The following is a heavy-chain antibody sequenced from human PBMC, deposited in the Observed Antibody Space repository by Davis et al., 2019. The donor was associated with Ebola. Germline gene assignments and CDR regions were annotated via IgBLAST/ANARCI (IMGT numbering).Heavy chain of an antibody. V-gene: IGHV1-2*02. CDR2: INPKSGGG. Sequence: ASVKVSCKASGYTFTDYYIHWVRQAPGQGLEWMGWINPKSGGGSYAPKFQGRVTMTTDTSISTAYIDLSSLRSDDTAVFYCVRELHGGEFNYWGQGTLVTVSS. J-gene: IGHJ4*02. CDR3: VRELHGGEFNY. CDR1: GYTFTDYY. D-gene: IGHD3-16*01.